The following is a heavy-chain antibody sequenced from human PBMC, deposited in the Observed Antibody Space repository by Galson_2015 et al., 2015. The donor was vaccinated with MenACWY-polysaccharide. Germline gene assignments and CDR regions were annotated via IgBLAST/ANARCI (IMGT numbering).Heavy chain of an antibody. CDR2: IYYGGNT. CDR3: ARQGGSGRSHDY. V-gene: IGHV4-39*01. J-gene: IGHJ4*02. D-gene: IGHD5-12*01. Sequence: SETLSLTCTVSGGSISSSSYYWGWIRQPPGKGLEWIGTIYYGGNTYYNPSVKSRVTISVDTSKNQFSLKLTSVTAADTAVYYCARQGGSGRSHDYWGQGTLVTVSS. CDR1: GGSISSSSYY.